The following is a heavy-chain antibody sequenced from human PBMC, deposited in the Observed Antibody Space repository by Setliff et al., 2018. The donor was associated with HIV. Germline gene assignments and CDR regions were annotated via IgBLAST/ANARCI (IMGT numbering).Heavy chain of an antibody. CDR1: AFGVYNNY. J-gene: IGHJ5*01. CDR2: IFGGDVT. CDR3: ARGGGRHSLDS. V-gene: IGHV3-66*02. D-gene: IGHD3-16*01. Sequence: GGSLRLSCEASAFGVYNNYFTWVRQAPGKGLECVSVIFGGDVTYHAESVQGRFTISRDSPRNKVYLQMNSLRPEDTALYYCARGGGRHSLDSWGQGSLVTVSS.